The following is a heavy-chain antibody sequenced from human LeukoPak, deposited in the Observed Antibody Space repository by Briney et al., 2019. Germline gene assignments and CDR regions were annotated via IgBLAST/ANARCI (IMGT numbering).Heavy chain of an antibody. V-gene: IGHV1-46*01. CDR2: INPSGGST. CDR1: GYTFTSYY. Sequence: ASVKVSCKASGYTFTSYYMHWVRQAPGQELEWMGIINPSGGSTSYAQKFQGRVTMTRDTSTSTVYMELSSLRSEDTAVYYCARASTNRGYSYGPYFDYWGQGTLVTVSS. CDR3: ARASTNRGYSYGPYFDY. D-gene: IGHD5-18*01. J-gene: IGHJ4*02.